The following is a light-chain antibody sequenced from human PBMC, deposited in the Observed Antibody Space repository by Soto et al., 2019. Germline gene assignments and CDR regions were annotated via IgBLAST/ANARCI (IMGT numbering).Light chain of an antibody. J-gene: IGKJ4*01. V-gene: IGKV1-27*01. Sequence: DIQMTQSPSSLSASVGDRFTITCRASQGISNYLAWYQHKPGKVPKVLIYAASALHSGVPSRFSGSGSGTDFTLTISSLQPEDVATYYCQKYNSALFTFGGGTKVDIK. CDR2: AAS. CDR3: QKYNSALFT. CDR1: QGISNY.